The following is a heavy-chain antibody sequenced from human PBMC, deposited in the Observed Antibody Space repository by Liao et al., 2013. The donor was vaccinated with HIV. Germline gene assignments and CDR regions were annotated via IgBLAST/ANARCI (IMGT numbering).Heavy chain of an antibody. V-gene: IGHV4-4*07. J-gene: IGHJ4*02. CDR1: GGSISSYY. CDR2: ISTSGST. CDR3: LGTLFWSGYSH. D-gene: IGHD3-3*01. Sequence: QVQLQESGPGLVKPSETLSLTCTVSGGSISSYYWSWIRQPAGKGLEWIGRISTSGSTNYNPSLKSRVTISVDTSKNQFSLKLSSVTAADTAVYYCLGTLFWSGYSHWGQGTLVTVSS.